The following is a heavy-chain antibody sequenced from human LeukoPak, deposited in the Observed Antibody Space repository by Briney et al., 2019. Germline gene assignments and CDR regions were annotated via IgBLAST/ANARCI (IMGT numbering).Heavy chain of an antibody. CDR2: ISSDSNYK. CDR1: GFTFSGYT. J-gene: IGHJ4*02. D-gene: IGHD5-18*01. Sequence: PGGSLRLSCAASGFTFSGYTMNWVRQAPGKGLEWVSFISSDSNYKYYAESVKGRFTISRDNARNSMYLQMNSLRAEDTAVYYCARGYSYGPSYHYWGQGTLVTVSS. V-gene: IGHV3-21*01. CDR3: ARGYSYGPSYHY.